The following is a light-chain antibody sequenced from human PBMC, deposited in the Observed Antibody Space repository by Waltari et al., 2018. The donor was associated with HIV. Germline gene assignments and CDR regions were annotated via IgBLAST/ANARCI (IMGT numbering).Light chain of an antibody. J-gene: IGLJ3*02. CDR1: RSHIGSNT. CDR3: ASWDDRLNGQGV. V-gene: IGLV1-44*01. Sequence: QSVLTQPPSASGIPGHRVTIPCSGTRSHIGSNTANRSQKLPGTAPKHPIYNDDQRPSCVPERFSGSRSGTSAALAINGLQSEDEADYYCASWDDRLNGQGVFGGGTTLTVL. CDR2: NDD.